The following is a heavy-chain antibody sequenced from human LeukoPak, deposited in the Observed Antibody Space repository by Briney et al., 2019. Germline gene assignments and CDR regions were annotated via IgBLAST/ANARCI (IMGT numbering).Heavy chain of an antibody. CDR3: AKTPERGYQVLLYYFDC. CDR2: ISGSGGST. CDR1: GFTFSSYA. V-gene: IGHV3-23*01. Sequence: GGSLRLSCTASGFTFSSYAMSWVRQAPGKGLEWVSPISGSGGSTYYADSVKGRFTISRDNSRNTVYLHMNSLRVEDTAVYYCAKTPERGYQVLLYYFDCWGQGALVTVSS. D-gene: IGHD2-2*01. J-gene: IGHJ4*02.